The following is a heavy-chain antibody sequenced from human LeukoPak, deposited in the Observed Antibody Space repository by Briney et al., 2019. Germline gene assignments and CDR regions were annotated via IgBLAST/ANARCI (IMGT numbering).Heavy chain of an antibody. Sequence: GGSLRLSCAASGFTFSSYAMSWVRQAPGKGLEWVSAISGSGGSTYYADFVKGRFTISRDNSKNTLYLQMNSLRAEDTAVYYCAKNSLAYYDFWSGLDYWGQGALVTVSS. CDR2: ISGSGGST. CDR3: AKNSLAYYDFWSGLDY. J-gene: IGHJ4*02. CDR1: GFTFSSYA. D-gene: IGHD3-3*01. V-gene: IGHV3-23*01.